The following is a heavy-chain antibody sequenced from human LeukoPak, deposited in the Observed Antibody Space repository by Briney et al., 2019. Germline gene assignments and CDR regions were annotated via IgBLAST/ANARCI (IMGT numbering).Heavy chain of an antibody. J-gene: IGHJ6*02. CDR2: IWFDGSDK. Sequence: GGSLRLSCAASGFNLTNYAFYWVRQAPAKGLEWVAVIWFDGSDKYYRDSVKGRFTISRDNSKNTVYLQKNSLRAEDTALYYCARGGRRGYYYGMDVWGQGTTVTVSS. CDR1: GFNLTNYA. V-gene: IGHV3-33*03. D-gene: IGHD3-16*01. CDR3: ARGGRRGYYYGMDV.